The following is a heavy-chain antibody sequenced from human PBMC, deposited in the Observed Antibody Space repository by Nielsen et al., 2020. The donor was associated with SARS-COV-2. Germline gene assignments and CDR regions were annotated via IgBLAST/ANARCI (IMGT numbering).Heavy chain of an antibody. J-gene: IGHJ4*02. V-gene: IGHV3-21*04. D-gene: IGHD2-2*02. CDR3: AKGGRIFNCSSTSCYIRGLYYFDY. CDR2: ISSSSSYI. Sequence: VRQAPGKGLEWVSSISSSSSYIYYADSVKGRFTISRDNAKNTLYLQMNSLRAEDTAVYYCAKGGRIFNCSSTSCYIRGLYYFDYWGQGTLVTVSS.